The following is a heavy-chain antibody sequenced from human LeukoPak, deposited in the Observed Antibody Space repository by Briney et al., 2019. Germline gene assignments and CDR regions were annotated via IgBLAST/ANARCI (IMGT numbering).Heavy chain of an antibody. Sequence: GESLKISCKGSGYSFTSYWIGWVRQMPGKGLEWMGIIYPGESDTRYSPSFQGQVTISADKSISPAYLQWSTLKASDTAMYYCARLLYYYDSSGYYPGGFDYWGQGTLVTVSS. CDR1: GYSFTSYW. CDR3: ARLLYYYDSSGYYPGGFDY. D-gene: IGHD3-22*01. J-gene: IGHJ4*02. V-gene: IGHV5-51*01. CDR2: IYPGESDT.